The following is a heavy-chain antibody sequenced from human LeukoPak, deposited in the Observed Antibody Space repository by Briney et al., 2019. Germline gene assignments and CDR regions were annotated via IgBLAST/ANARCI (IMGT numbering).Heavy chain of an antibody. D-gene: IGHD3-16*01. V-gene: IGHV4-30-4*01. CDR1: GGSISSGDYY. CDR2: IYYSGST. J-gene: IGHJ5*02. Sequence: PSQTLSLTCTVSGGSISSGDYYWSWIRQPPGKGLEWIGYIYYSGSTYYNPSLKSRVTISVDTSKNQFSLKLSSVTAADTAVYYCARGLGESFNWFDPWGQGTLVTVSS. CDR3: ARGLGESFNWFDP.